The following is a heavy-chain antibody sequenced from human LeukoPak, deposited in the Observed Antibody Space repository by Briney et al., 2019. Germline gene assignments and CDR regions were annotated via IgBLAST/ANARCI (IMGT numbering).Heavy chain of an antibody. J-gene: IGHJ4*02. D-gene: IGHD1-26*01. CDR1: GASIRSYY. Sequence: SETLSLTCTVSGASIRSYYWAWIRQPAGKGLEWIGRVYTSGSTNYNPYLKSRVTISVDTSKNQFSLNLRSVTAADTAVYYCARELPLMGAYYFDYWGQGTLVTVSS. CDR3: ARELPLMGAYYFDY. V-gene: IGHV4-4*07. CDR2: VYTSGST.